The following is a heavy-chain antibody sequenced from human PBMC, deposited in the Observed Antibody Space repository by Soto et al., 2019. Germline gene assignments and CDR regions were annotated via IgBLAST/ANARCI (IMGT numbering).Heavy chain of an antibody. D-gene: IGHD3-22*01. CDR2: ISYDGSNK. J-gene: IGHJ3*02. V-gene: IGHV3-30*18. CDR1: GFTFSSYG. CDR3: AKDEEIVVVIGLDAFDI. Sequence: QVQLVESGGGVVQPGRSLRLSCAASGFTFSSYGMHWVRQAAGKGLEWVAVISYDGSNKYYADSVKGRFTISRDNSKNTLYLQMNSLRAEDTAVYYCAKDEEIVVVIGLDAFDIWGQGTMVTVSS.